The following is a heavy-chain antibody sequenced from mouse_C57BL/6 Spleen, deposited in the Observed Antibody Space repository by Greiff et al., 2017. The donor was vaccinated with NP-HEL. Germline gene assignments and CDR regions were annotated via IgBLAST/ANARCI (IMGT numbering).Heavy chain of an antibody. V-gene: IGHV1-82*01. CDR3: ARTYYSNYAMDY. D-gene: IGHD2-5*01. J-gene: IGHJ4*01. CDR2: IYPGDGAT. CDR1: GYAFSSSW. Sequence: QVQLQQSGPELVKPGASVKISCKASGYAFSSSWMNWVKQRPGKGLEWIGRIYPGDGATNYNGKFKGKATLTADKSSSTAYMQLSSLTSEDSAVYFCARTYYSNYAMDYWGQGTSVTVSS.